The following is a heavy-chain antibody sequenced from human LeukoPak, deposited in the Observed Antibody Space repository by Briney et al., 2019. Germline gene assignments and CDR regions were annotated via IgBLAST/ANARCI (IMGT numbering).Heavy chain of an antibody. V-gene: IGHV3-23*01. Sequence: GGSLRLSCAASGFTFSSYAMSWVRQAPGKGLEWVSAISGSGGSTYYAGSVKGRFTISRDNSKNTLYLQMNSLRAEDTAVYYCAKVYYYDSSGYYYFDYWGQGTLVTVSS. CDR2: ISGSGGST. D-gene: IGHD3-22*01. J-gene: IGHJ4*02. CDR1: GFTFSSYA. CDR3: AKVYYYDSSGYYYFDY.